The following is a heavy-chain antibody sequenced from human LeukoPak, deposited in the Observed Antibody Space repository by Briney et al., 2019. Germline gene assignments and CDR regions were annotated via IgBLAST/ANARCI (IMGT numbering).Heavy chain of an antibody. J-gene: IGHJ4*02. D-gene: IGHD3-22*01. CDR1: GYSISSGYY. CDR3: ARGGGGWAYYYDSSGYFPLDY. CDR2: IYHSGST. Sequence: SETLSLTCTVSGYSISSGYYWGWIRQPPGKGLEWIGSIYHSGSTYYNPSLKSRVTISVDTSKNQFSLKLSSVTAADTAVYYCARGGGGWAYYYDSSGYFPLDYWGQGTLVTVSS. V-gene: IGHV4-38-2*02.